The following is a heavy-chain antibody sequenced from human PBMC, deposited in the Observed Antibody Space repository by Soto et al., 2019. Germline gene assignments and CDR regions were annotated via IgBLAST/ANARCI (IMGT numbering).Heavy chain of an antibody. J-gene: IGHJ5*02. D-gene: IGHD3-22*01. CDR3: ARESYYDSSGYLALFDP. Sequence: SETLSLTCTVSGGSISSYYWSWIRQPAGKGLEWIGRIYTSGSTNYNPSLKSRVTMSVDTSKNQFSLRLSSVTATDTAVYYCARESYYDSSGYLALFDPWGQGALVTVSS. CDR2: IYTSGST. V-gene: IGHV4-4*07. CDR1: GGSISSYY.